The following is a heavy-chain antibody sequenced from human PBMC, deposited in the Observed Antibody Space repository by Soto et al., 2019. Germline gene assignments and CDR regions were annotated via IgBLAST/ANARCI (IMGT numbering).Heavy chain of an antibody. CDR1: GGSISSYY. CDR2: IYYSGST. CDR3: ARDRIAVAGTAPASPGPFDY. D-gene: IGHD6-19*01. J-gene: IGHJ4*02. V-gene: IGHV4-59*01. Sequence: SETLSLTCTVSGGSISSYYWSWIRQPPGKGLEWIGYIYYSGSTNYNPSLKSRVTISVDTSKNQFSLKLSSVTAADTAVYYCARDRIAVAGTAPASPGPFDYWGQGTLVTVSS.